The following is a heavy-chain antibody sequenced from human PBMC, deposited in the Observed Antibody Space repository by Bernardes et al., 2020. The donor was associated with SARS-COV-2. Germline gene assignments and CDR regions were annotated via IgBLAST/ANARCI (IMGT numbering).Heavy chain of an antibody. J-gene: IGHJ6*02. CDR1: GFSFSSYS. V-gene: IGHV3-21*01. Sequence: GGSLRLSCAASGFSFSSYSMNWVRQAPGKGLEWVSSVSSTSYYIKYVDSVKGRFTISRDNAKNSLYLQMNSLRAEDTAVYYCARDAGPRITLFGVVLMGDGMDVWGQGTTVTVSS. CDR2: VSSTSYYI. CDR3: ARDAGPRITLFGVVLMGDGMDV. D-gene: IGHD3-3*01.